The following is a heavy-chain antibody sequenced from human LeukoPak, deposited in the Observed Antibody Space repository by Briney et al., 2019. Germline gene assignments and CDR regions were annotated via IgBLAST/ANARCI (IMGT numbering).Heavy chain of an antibody. V-gene: IGHV1-46*01. CDR3: AAETRGFDP. CDR2: INPSGGST. Sequence: ASVKVSCKASGYTFTSYYMHWVRQAPGQGLEWMGIINPSGGSTSYAQKFQERVTITRDMSTSTAYMELSSLRSEDTAVYYCAAETRGFDPWGQGTLVTVSS. CDR1: GYTFTSYY. J-gene: IGHJ5*02.